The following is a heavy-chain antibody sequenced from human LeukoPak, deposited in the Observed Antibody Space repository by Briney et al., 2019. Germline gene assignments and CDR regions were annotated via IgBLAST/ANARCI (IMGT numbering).Heavy chain of an antibody. CDR1: GFTFSSFT. D-gene: IGHD5-24*01. Sequence: GTSLRLSCAASGFTFSSFTVPWVRQAPGKGLEWVALISYDGNEKYYVDSVKGRFIISRDSSKNTLYLQMNSLRAEDTAVYYCAREMATTETFDYWGQGALVAVSS. CDR2: ISYDGNEK. CDR3: AREMATTETFDY. V-gene: IGHV3-30-3*01. J-gene: IGHJ4*02.